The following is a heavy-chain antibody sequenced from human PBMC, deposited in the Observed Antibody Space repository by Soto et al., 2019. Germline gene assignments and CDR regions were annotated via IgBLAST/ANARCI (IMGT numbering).Heavy chain of an antibody. CDR1: GFSFSSYA. CDR3: AKLGLTIFGVVIKPWGNWFDP. Sequence: LRLSCAASGFSFSSYAMSWVRQAPGKGLEWVSAISGSGGSTYYADSVKGRFTISRDNSKNTLYLQMNSLRAEDTAVYYCAKLGLTIFGVVIKPWGNWFDPWGQGTLVTVSS. V-gene: IGHV3-23*01. J-gene: IGHJ5*02. D-gene: IGHD3-3*01. CDR2: ISGSGGST.